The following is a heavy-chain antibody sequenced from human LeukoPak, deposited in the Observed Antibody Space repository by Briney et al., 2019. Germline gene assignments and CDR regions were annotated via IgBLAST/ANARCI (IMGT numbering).Heavy chain of an antibody. D-gene: IGHD6-13*01. V-gene: IGHV3-21*01. J-gene: IGHJ6*02. CDR3: ARVARIAAYYYGMDV. CDR1: GFTFSSYS. CDR2: ISSSSSYI. Sequence: TGGSLRLSCAASGFTFSSYSMNWVRQAPGKGLEWVSSISSSSSYIYYADSVKGRFTISRDNAKNSLYLQMNSLRAEDTAVYYCARVARIAAYYYGMDVWGQGTTVTVSS.